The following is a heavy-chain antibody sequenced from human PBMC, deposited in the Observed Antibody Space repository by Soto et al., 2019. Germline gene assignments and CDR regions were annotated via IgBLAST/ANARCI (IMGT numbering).Heavy chain of an antibody. D-gene: IGHD6-13*01. J-gene: IGHJ4*02. CDR3: ARERGWQLYFDY. V-gene: IGHV3-21*01. CDR2: VSFDSNYI. CDR1: VFTFSSYS. Sequence: WWSLRLSCSASVFTFSSYSMNWFRQAPGKGLEWVSLVSFDSNYIYYADSVKGRFTISRDNAENSVYLQMNSLRAEDTAVYYCARERGWQLYFDYWGQGALVTVSS.